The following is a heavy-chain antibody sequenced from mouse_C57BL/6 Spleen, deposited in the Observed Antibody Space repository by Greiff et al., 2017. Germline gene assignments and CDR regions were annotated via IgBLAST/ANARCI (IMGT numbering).Heavy chain of an antibody. D-gene: IGHD2-4*01. CDR1: GYTFTSYW. J-gene: IGHJ2*01. CDR3: AYDYDVGQRAFDY. Sequence: VQLQQPGAELVKPGASVKMSCKASGYTFTSYWITWVKQRPGQGLEWIGDIYPGSGSTNYNEKFKSKATLTVDTSSSTAYMQLSSLTSEDSAVYYCAYDYDVGQRAFDYWGQGTTLTVSS. V-gene: IGHV1-55*01. CDR2: IYPGSGST.